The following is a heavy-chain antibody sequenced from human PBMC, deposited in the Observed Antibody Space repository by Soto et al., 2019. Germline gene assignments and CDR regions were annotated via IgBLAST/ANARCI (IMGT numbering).Heavy chain of an antibody. J-gene: IGHJ4*02. D-gene: IGHD3-22*01. CDR3: ARVRRATRGNYYDSSGYYY. V-gene: IGHV1-69*13. Sequence: VASVKVSCKASGGTFSSYAISWVRQAPGQGLEWMGGIIPIFGTANYAQKFQGRVTITADESTSTAYMELSSLRSEDTAVYYCARVRRATRGNYYDSSGYYYWGQGTLVTVSS. CDR1: GGTFSSYA. CDR2: IIPIFGTA.